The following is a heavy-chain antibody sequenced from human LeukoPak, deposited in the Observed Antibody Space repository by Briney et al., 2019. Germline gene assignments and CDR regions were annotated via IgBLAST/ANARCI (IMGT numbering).Heavy chain of an antibody. D-gene: IGHD3-10*01. CDR1: GGSISSYY. CDR2: IYYSGST. Sequence: SETLSLTCTVSGGSISSYYWSWIRQHPGKGLEWIGYIYYSGSTNYNPSLKSRVTISVDTSKNQFSLKLSSVTAADTAVYYCARVGTYYYGSGPSGWFDPWGQGTLVTVSS. V-gene: IGHV4-59*01. J-gene: IGHJ5*02. CDR3: ARVGTYYYGSGPSGWFDP.